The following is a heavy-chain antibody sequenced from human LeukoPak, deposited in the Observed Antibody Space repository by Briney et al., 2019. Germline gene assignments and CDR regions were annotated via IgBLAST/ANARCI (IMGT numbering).Heavy chain of an antibody. Sequence: GGSLRLSCAASGFTFSSYSMNWVRQAPGKGLEWVSSISSSSSYIYYADSVKGRFTISRDNSKNTLYLQMNSLRAEDTAVYYCAKNKGIVGATTPDYWGQGTLVTVSS. J-gene: IGHJ4*02. CDR2: ISSSSSYI. CDR1: GFTFSSYS. D-gene: IGHD1-26*01. CDR3: AKNKGIVGATTPDY. V-gene: IGHV3-21*04.